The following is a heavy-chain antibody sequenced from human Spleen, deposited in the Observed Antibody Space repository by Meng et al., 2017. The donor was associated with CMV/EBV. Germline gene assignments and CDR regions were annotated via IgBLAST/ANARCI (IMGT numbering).Heavy chain of an antibody. CDR2: IFHRGST. D-gene: IGHD3-10*01. CDR1: GDSISSDY. CDR3: ARERRYYGSRSPDN. J-gene: IGHJ4*02. Sequence: SETLSLTCTVSGDSISSDYWHWIRQSPGKGLEWIGYIFHRGSTNYNPSLKSRLSISIDTSKNQFSLNLYSVTAADTAVYYCARERRYYGSRSPDNWGQGTLVTVSS. V-gene: IGHV4-59*01.